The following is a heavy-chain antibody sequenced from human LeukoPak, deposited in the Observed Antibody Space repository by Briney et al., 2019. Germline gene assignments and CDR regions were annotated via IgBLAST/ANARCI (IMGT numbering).Heavy chain of an antibody. CDR3: ARHGDGYNPFDY. D-gene: IGHD5-24*01. CDR2: IYYRGST. CDR1: GGSISSTSYY. V-gene: IGHV4-39*01. J-gene: IGHJ4*02. Sequence: SETLSLTCTVSGGSISSTSYYWVWIRQPPGKGLEWFGSIYYRGSTYYNPSLMSRVTISLDTSKNQFSLTLRSVTAADTAVYYCARHGDGYNPFDYWGQGILVTVSS.